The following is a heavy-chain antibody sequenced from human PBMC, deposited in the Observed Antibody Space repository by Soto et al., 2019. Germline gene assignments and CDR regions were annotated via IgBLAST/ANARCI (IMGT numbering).Heavy chain of an antibody. CDR1: GLTFSTHS. CDR3: AKGPSGSYYYFDY. Sequence: GGSLRLSCAASGLTFSTHSMHLVRQAPGKGLEWVAVISYDGSNEFYADSVQGRFTVSRDNSKNTLYLQINSLRLEDTAVYYCAKGPSGSYYYFDYWGQGTLVTVSS. CDR2: ISYDGSNE. V-gene: IGHV3-30*18. J-gene: IGHJ4*02. D-gene: IGHD1-26*01.